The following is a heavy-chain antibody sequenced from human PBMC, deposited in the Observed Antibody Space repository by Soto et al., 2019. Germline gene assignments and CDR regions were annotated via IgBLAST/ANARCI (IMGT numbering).Heavy chain of an antibody. CDR3: ARGGVRFFYWLLYGMFDS. CDR2: IIPNFGAA. CDR1: GGTFSSHA. V-gene: IGHV1-69*01. Sequence: QVQLVQSGAEVKKPGSSVKVSCKASGGTFSSHAFSWVRQAPGQGLEWMGGIIPNFGAANNAQKFQDRVSVTADESTSTVYMELSSLRSEDTALYYCARGGVRFFYWLLYGMFDSWGQGTLVTVSS. J-gene: IGHJ4*02. D-gene: IGHD3-9*01.